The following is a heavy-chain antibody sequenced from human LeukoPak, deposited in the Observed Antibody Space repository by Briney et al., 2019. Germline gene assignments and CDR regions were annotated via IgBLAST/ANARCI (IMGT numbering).Heavy chain of an antibody. CDR2: ISSSSSYI. D-gene: IGHD6-19*01. V-gene: IGHV3-21*01. CDR3: ARALAGPFDY. Sequence: GGSLRLSCAASGFIFSSYSMNWVRQAPGKGLEWVSSISSSSSYIYYADSVKGRFTTSRDNAKNSLYLQMNSLRAEDTAVYYCARALAGPFDYWGQGTLVTVSS. J-gene: IGHJ4*02. CDR1: GFIFSSYS.